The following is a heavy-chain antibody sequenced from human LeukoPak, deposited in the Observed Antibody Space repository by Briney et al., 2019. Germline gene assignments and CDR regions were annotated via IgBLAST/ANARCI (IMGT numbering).Heavy chain of an antibody. CDR1: GFTFSSYA. CDR2: ISYDGSNK. D-gene: IGHD3-16*01. CDR3: AKGEVTFGYHHYMDV. V-gene: IGHV3-30*04. Sequence: GGSLRLSCAASGFTFSSYAMHWVRQAPGKGLEWVAVISYDGSNKYYADSVKGRFTISRDNSKNTLYLQMNSLRAEDTAVYYCAKGEVTFGYHHYMDVWGKGTTVTVSS. J-gene: IGHJ6*03.